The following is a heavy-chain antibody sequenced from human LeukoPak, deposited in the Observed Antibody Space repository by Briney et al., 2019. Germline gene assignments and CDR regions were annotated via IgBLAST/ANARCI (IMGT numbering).Heavy chain of an antibody. J-gene: IGHJ4*02. CDR2: IKQDGSEK. V-gene: IGHV3-7*01. Sequence: GGSLRLSCAASGFTFSSYWMSWVRQAPEKGLEWVANIKQDGSEKYHVDSVKGRFTISRDNAKNSLYLQMNSLRAEDTAVYYCARGGFYYYDSVYDYWGQGTLVTVSS. CDR1: GFTFSSYW. D-gene: IGHD3-22*01. CDR3: ARGGFYYYDSVYDY.